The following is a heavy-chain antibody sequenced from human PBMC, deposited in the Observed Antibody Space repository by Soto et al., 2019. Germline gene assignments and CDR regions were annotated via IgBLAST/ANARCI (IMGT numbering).Heavy chain of an antibody. D-gene: IGHD3-10*01. CDR1: GFTFGSHS. CDR2: ISGNSNTI. Sequence: GGSLRLSCAASGFTFGSHSMNWVRQAPGKGLEWVSYISGNSNTIYYVDSVKGRFTISRDNARNSLYLQMNSLRAEDTAVYYCARDRRGTPYGGGSADYWGQGTLVTVSS. V-gene: IGHV3-48*01. J-gene: IGHJ4*02. CDR3: ARDRRGTPYGGGSADY.